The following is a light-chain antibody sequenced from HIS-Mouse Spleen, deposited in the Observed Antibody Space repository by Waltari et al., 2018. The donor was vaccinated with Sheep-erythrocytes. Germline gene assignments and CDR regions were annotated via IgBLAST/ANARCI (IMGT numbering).Light chain of an antibody. CDR1: ELTKSY. Sequence: SYELTQPPSVSVSPGQTASITCAGDELTKSYAYWYQQKPGQAPVLVIYKDSERPSGIPERFSGSSSGTTVKLTISGVQAEDEADYYCQSADSSGTYVFGTGTKVTVL. CDR2: KDS. V-gene: IGLV3-25*03. J-gene: IGLJ1*01. CDR3: QSADSSGTYV.